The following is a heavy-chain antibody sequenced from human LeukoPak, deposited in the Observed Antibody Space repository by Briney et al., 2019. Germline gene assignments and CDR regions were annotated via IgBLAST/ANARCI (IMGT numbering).Heavy chain of an antibody. J-gene: IGHJ4*02. CDR3: AREKDQAAAGHFDY. CDR2: INPSGGGT. Sequence: ASVKVSCKASGYRFTSYDMHWVRQAPGQGLEWMGIINPSGGGTNYAQKFQGRVTMTRDTSISTAYMELSRLRSDDTAVYYCAREKDQAAAGHFDYWGQGTLVTVSS. D-gene: IGHD6-13*01. V-gene: IGHV1-2*02. CDR1: GYRFTSYD.